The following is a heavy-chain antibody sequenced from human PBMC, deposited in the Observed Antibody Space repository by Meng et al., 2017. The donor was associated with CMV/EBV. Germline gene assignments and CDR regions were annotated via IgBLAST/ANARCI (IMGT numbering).Heavy chain of an antibody. CDR3: ARVSSPEYYYGMDV. J-gene: IGHJ6*02. V-gene: IGHV3-30-3*01. CDR1: GFTFSTYT. Sequence: GESLKISCAASGFTFSTYTIYWARQAPGKGLEWVAVMSHDGSTEYYADFVKGRFTISRDNAKNSLYLQMNSLRAEDTALYHCARVSSPEYYYGMDVWGQGTTVTVSS. CDR2: MSHDGSTE.